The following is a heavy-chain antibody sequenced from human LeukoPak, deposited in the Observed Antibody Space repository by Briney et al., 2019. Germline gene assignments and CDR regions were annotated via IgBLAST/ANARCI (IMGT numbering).Heavy chain of an antibody. Sequence: ASVKVSCKAFGYTFTSNYMHWVRQAPGQGPEWMGVISPSGGSTTYAQKFQGRVTLTRDMSTSTAYMELRSLRSDDTAVYYCARAGVYYYDSSGYPPGEWGQGTLVTVSS. J-gene: IGHJ4*02. D-gene: IGHD3-22*01. CDR2: ISPSGGST. V-gene: IGHV1-46*01. CDR1: GYTFTSNY. CDR3: ARAGVYYYDSSGYPPGE.